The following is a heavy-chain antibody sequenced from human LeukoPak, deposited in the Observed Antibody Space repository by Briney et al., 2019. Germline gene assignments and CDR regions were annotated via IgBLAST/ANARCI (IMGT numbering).Heavy chain of an antibody. J-gene: IGHJ6*03. CDR3: AAAPTYYYYMDV. D-gene: IGHD2-15*01. Sequence: GASVKVSCKASGYTFTNYDINWVRQATGQGLEWMGWMNPNSGNTGYEQKFQGRVTMTRNTSISTAYMELSSLRSEDTAVYYCAAAPTYYYYMDVWGKGTTVTVSS. CDR1: GYTFTNYD. V-gene: IGHV1-8*01. CDR2: MNPNSGNT.